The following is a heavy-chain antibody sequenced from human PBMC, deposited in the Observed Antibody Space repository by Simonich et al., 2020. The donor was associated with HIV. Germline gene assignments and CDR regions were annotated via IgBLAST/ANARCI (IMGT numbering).Heavy chain of an antibody. CDR3: ARLTVYSYGTYYFDY. D-gene: IGHD5-18*01. CDR1: GGSFNGSY. V-gene: IGHV4-34*01. J-gene: IGHJ4*02. Sequence: QVQLQQWGAGLLKPSETLSLTCAVYGGSFNGSYWSCIPQPPGKGLEWIGEINHSGSNNNNPSLKSLVTISVDTSKKQFSRKVRSVTVADTALYYCARLTVYSYGTYYFDYWGQGTLVTVSS. CDR2: INHSGSN.